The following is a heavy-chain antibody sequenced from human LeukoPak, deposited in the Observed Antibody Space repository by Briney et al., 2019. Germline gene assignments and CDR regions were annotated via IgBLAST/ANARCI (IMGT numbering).Heavy chain of an antibody. D-gene: IGHD2-2*01. CDR2: IRYDGSNK. J-gene: IGHJ3*02. Sequence: GGSLRPSCAASGFTFSSYGMHWVRQAPGKGLEWVAFIRYDGSNKYYADSVKGRFTISRDNSKNTLYLQMNSLRAEDTAVYYCAKERSIVVVPAAPYRIDAFDIRGQGTMVTVSS. V-gene: IGHV3-30*02. CDR3: AKERSIVVVPAAPYRIDAFDI. CDR1: GFTFSSYG.